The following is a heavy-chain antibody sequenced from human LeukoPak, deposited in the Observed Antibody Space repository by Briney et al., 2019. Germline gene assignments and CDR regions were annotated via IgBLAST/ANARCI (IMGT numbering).Heavy chain of an antibody. Sequence: ASVKVSCKASGYTFTGYYMHWVRQAPGQGLEWMGWINPNSSGTNYAQKFQGRVTMTRDTSISTAYMELSRLRSDDTAVYYCARGGYDSSGYYWDYYYMDVWGKGTTVTVSS. J-gene: IGHJ6*03. CDR2: INPNSSGT. CDR1: GYTFTGYY. D-gene: IGHD3-22*01. V-gene: IGHV1-2*02. CDR3: ARGGYDSSGYYWDYYYMDV.